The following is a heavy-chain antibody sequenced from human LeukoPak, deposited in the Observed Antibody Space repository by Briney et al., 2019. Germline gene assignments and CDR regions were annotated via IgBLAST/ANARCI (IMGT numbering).Heavy chain of an antibody. Sequence: ASVTVSCTASGGTFSSYAISWGRQAPGQGLEWMGGIIPIFGTANYAQKFQGRVTITAGKSTSTAYMELSSLRSEDTAVYYCASRGGIAVTGLYYFDYWGQGTLVTVSS. CDR1: GGTFSSYA. V-gene: IGHV1-69*06. J-gene: IGHJ4*02. D-gene: IGHD6-19*01. CDR2: IIPIFGTA. CDR3: ASRGGIAVTGLYYFDY.